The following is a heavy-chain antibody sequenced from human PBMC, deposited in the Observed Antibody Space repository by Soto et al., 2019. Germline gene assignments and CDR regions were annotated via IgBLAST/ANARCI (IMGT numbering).Heavy chain of an antibody. CDR2: IYDSGNI. D-gene: IGHD2-21*01. J-gene: IGHJ6*02. Sequence: SETLSLTCAVSGYSISSGYYWGWIRQPPGKGLEWIGTIYDSGNIYYNPSLESRVSISVDTSKNQFSLKVTSVTAADTAVYYCARGGEDLYYVMEVWGPGTTVTAP. CDR3: ARGGEDLYYVMEV. V-gene: IGHV4-38-2*01. CDR1: GYSISSGYY.